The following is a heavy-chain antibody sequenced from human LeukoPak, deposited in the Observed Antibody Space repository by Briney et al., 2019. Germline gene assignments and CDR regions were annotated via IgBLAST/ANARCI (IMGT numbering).Heavy chain of an antibody. Sequence: GGSLRLSCAASGFTFSSDAMSWGRQAPGQGREWVSAISGGGGSTYYADSVKGRFTISRDNSKHTLYLQMSSLRGEDTAVYYCAKESSGRPEFDYWGQGTLVTVSS. CDR3: AKESSGRPEFDY. CDR1: GFTFSSDA. CDR2: ISGGGGST. V-gene: IGHV3-23*01. J-gene: IGHJ4*02. D-gene: IGHD3-10*01.